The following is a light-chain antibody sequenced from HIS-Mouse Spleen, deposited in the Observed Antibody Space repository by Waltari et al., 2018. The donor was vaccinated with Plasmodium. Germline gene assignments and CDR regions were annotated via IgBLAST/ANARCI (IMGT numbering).Light chain of an antibody. V-gene: IGLV3-1*01. J-gene: IGLJ2*01. CDR3: QAWDSSTAWV. CDR2: QDS. Sequence: SYELTQPPYVSVSPGQTASITCSGVKLGDKYACWYQQKPGQSPVLVIYQDSKRPSGIPERFSGSNSGNTATLTISGTQAMDEADYYCQAWDSSTAWVFGGGTKLTVL. CDR1: KLGDKY.